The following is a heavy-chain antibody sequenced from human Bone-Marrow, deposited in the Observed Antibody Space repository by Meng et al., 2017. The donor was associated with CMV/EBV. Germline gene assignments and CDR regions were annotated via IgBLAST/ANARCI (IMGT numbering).Heavy chain of an antibody. CDR1: GGSISSGGYY. J-gene: IGHJ4*02. D-gene: IGHD1-14*01. Sequence: SETLSLTCTVSGGSISSGGYYWSWIRQHPGKGLEWIGYIYYSGSTYYNPSLKSRVTISVDTSKNQFSLKLSSVTAADTAVYYCARVPHPGIVSVYFDYWGQGTLVTVSS. CDR2: IYYSGST. CDR3: ARVPHPGIVSVYFDY. V-gene: IGHV4-31*03.